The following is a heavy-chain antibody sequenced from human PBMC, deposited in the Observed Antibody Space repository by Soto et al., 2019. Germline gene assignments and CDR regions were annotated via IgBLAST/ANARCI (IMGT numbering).Heavy chain of an antibody. CDR2: ISYSGST. J-gene: IGHJ2*01. V-gene: IGHV4-61*01. Sequence: PSETLSLTCTVSGASVSSGNYYWSWIRQPPGKGLECIGYISYSGSTNYNPSLKSRVTISIDTSKNQFSLKLSSVTAADTAVYYCARGTDTWFFALWGRGTLVTVSS. D-gene: IGHD3-9*01. CDR3: ARGTDTWFFAL. CDR1: GASVSSGNYY.